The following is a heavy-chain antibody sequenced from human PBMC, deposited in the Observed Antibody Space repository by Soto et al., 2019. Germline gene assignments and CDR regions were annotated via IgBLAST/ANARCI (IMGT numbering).Heavy chain of an antibody. CDR2: FDPEDGET. CDR1: GYTLTEFS. Sequence: ASVKVSCKVSGYTLTEFSMHWVRQAPGKGLEWMGGFDPEDGETIYAQKFQDRVTITEDTSTDTAYMELSSLRSEDTAVYYCATVPRITIFGVVIYYYYGMDVWGQGTTVTVSS. D-gene: IGHD3-3*01. J-gene: IGHJ6*02. CDR3: ATVPRITIFGVVIYYYYGMDV. V-gene: IGHV1-24*01.